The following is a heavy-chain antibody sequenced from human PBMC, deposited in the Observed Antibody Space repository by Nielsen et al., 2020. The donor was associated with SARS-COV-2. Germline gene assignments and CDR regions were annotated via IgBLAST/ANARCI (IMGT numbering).Heavy chain of an antibody. D-gene: IGHD3-10*02. Sequence: SETLSLTCIVSGGSINSYHWNWIRQTPGKGLEWIGFIDNIGRTNYNPSLQSRVAISLDTSTNPLTLTLKSVTAADTAVYYCARAEGDLVLEPGDMFEESWKQVYLPGRFFDSWGQGAPVTISS. V-gene: IGHV4-59*01. CDR3: ARAEGDLVLEPGDMFEESWKQVYLPGRFFDS. CDR1: GGSINSYH. J-gene: IGHJ4*02. CDR2: IDNIGRT.